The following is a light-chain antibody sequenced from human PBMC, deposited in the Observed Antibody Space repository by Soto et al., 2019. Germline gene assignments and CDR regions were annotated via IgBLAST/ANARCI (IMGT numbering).Light chain of an antibody. Sequence: QSVLTQPPSASGSPGQSVSISCTGTSGDVGGYNYVSWYQQHPGKAPKLMIYEVNKRPSGVPDRFSGSKSGNTASLTVSGLQAEDEGDYYCSSYAGSDTVVFGGGTKLTVL. CDR3: SSYAGSDTVV. J-gene: IGLJ2*01. V-gene: IGLV2-8*01. CDR1: SGDVGGYNY. CDR2: EVN.